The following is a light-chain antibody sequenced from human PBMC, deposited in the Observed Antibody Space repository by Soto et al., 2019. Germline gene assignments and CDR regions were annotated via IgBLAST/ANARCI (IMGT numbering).Light chain of an antibody. CDR2: DAS. J-gene: IGKJ2*01. CDR3: QQYDNLPYT. CDR1: QDISNY. Sequence: DLQMTQSPSSLSASVGDRVTITCQASQDISNYLNWYQQKPGKAPKLLIYDASNLETGVPSRFSGSGSGTDLTFTISSLQPEDIATYYCQQYDNLPYTFGQGTKLEIK. V-gene: IGKV1-33*01.